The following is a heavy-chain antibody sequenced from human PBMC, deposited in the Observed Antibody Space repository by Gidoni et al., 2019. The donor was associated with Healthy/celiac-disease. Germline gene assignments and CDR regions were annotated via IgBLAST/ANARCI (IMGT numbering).Heavy chain of an antibody. D-gene: IGHD3-10*01. CDR3: ARDGTMVRGIDY. V-gene: IGHV4-31*03. CDR1: GGSISSGGYY. Sequence: QVQLQESGPGLVKPSQTLSLPCTVSGGSISSGGYYWSWIRQHPGKGLEWIGYIYYSGSTYYNPSLKSRVTISVDTSKNQFSLKLSSVTAADTAVYYCARDGTMVRGIDYWGQGTLVTVSS. J-gene: IGHJ4*02. CDR2: IYYSGST.